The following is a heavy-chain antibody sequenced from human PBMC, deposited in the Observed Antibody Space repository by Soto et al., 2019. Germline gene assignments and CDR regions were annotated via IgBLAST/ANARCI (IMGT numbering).Heavy chain of an antibody. Sequence: QVQLQESGPGLVKPSETLSLTCTVSGGSISTYYWSWIRQPPGKGLEWIGYIYDSGSTDYNPSLRSPVTMSVDPSKHQFSLQLSSVPAAATAVYYCARHGGRYCSGGTCYIYWHFDLWGRGTLVTVSS. J-gene: IGHJ2*01. V-gene: IGHV4-59*08. D-gene: IGHD2-15*01. CDR2: IYDSGST. CDR3: ARHGGRYCSGGTCYIYWHFDL. CDR1: GGSISTYY.